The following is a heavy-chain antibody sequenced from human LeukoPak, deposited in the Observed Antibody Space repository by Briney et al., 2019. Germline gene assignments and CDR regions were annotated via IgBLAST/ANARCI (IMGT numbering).Heavy chain of an antibody. V-gene: IGHV3-53*01. CDR1: GFTLSSNY. J-gene: IGHJ6*01. CDR2: IYSGGST. Sequence: TGGSLRLSCAPSGFTLSSNYMSWVRQAPGKVLEWVSVIYSGGSTYYADSVKGRFTISRDNSKNKLYLQMNSLRAEDTAVYYCARDHRPAAAGTRRPDYYCYGMDVWGKGATVTVSS. CDR3: ARDHRPAAAGTRRPDYYCYGMDV. D-gene: IGHD6-13*01.